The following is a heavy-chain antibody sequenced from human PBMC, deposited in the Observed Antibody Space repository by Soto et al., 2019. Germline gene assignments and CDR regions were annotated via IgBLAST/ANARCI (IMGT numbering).Heavy chain of an antibody. V-gene: IGHV4-31*03. D-gene: IGHD3-22*01. CDR3: ARLGYDSSGYQSWLET. J-gene: IGHJ5*02. CDR2: VYFSGNT. CDR1: VCSIISSSCS. Sequence: PSSSXSLTCTFGVCSIISSSCSWSWIRQHPGKGLDWIGYVYFSGNTDYNPSLKSRVTISVDTSKKQFSLRLTSVTVADTAVYYRARLGYDSSGYQSWLETWGQGTLV.